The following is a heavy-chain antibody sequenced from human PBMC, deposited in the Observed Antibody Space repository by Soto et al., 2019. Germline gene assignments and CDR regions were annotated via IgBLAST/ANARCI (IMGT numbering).Heavy chain of an antibody. J-gene: IGHJ6*02. V-gene: IGHV3-66*01. CDR3: ARAKMQLWPNYYDAGLDV. Sequence: EVQLVESGGGLVQPGGSLRLSCAASGFTVSTNFMTWVRQAPGKGLEWVSVIYSGGSTFYADSVKGRFTITRDNSENALYFQMNSLRAEDTAVYYCARAKMQLWPNYYDAGLDVWGQGTTVTVSS. CDR1: GFTVSTNF. CDR2: IYSGGST. D-gene: IGHD5-18*01.